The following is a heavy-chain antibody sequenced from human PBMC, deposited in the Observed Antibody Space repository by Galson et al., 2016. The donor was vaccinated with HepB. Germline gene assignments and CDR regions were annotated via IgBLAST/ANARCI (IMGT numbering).Heavy chain of an antibody. CDR3: ARESTEHYSGMDV. J-gene: IGHJ6*02. Sequence: SLRLSCAASGFIFSSYAMHWVRQAPGKGLERVGVISYDGSNTYYVDSVEGRFTIARDNSKNTLDLQMNSLKTEDTAVYYCARESTEHYSGMDVWGQGTTVIVSS. CDR2: ISYDGSNT. V-gene: IGHV3-30*04. D-gene: IGHD1-26*01. CDR1: GFIFSSYA.